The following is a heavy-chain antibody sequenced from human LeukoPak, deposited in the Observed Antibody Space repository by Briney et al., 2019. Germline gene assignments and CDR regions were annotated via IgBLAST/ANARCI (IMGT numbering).Heavy chain of an antibody. Sequence: GGSLRLSCAASGFTFSSYEMNWVRQAPGKGLEWVSYISRSGSIVYYADSVKGRFIISRDNAKNSLYLQMNSLRAEDTAVYCCARDLRDAYGEFDYWGQGTLVTVSS. CDR1: GFTFSSYE. D-gene: IGHD3-10*01. CDR2: ISRSGSIV. J-gene: IGHJ4*02. CDR3: ARDLRDAYGEFDY. V-gene: IGHV3-48*03.